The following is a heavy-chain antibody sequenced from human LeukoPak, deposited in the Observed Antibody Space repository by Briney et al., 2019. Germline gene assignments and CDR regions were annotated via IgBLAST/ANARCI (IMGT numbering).Heavy chain of an antibody. D-gene: IGHD5-12*01. V-gene: IGHV1-69*01. CDR3: AREASGYDFGIDY. J-gene: IGHJ4*02. Sequence: SYAQKFQGRVTITADESTSTAYMELSSLRSEDTAVYYCAREASGYDFGIDYWGQGTLVTVSS.